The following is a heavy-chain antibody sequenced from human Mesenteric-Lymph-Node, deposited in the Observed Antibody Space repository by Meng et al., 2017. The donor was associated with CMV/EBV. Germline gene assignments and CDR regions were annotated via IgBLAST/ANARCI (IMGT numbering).Heavy chain of an antibody. Sequence: SVKVSCKASGGTFSSHAINWVRQAPGQGLEWMGGVIPIFGTPDYAQQFQGRLTITTDEPTSTAYMELSSLRSEDTAIYYCARTPRANSGTEWGPGTLVTVSS. CDR1: GGTFSSHA. V-gene: IGHV1-69*05. CDR2: VIPIFGTP. J-gene: IGHJ4*02. D-gene: IGHD4-23*01. CDR3: ARTPRANSGTE.